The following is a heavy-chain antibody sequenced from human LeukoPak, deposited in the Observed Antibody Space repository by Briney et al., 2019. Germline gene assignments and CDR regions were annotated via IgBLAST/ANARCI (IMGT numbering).Heavy chain of an antibody. D-gene: IGHD3-16*01. V-gene: IGHV3-7*01. Sequence: GGSLRLSCAASGFTFSESWMSWVRQAPGKGLEWVANMNQDGSEKDYVDSVKGRFTISRDNARESLYLQMSSLRAEDTAVYYCATYTHWVAGDVWGQGTTVTVSS. J-gene: IGHJ6*02. CDR2: MNQDGSEK. CDR1: GFTFSESW. CDR3: ATYTHWVAGDV.